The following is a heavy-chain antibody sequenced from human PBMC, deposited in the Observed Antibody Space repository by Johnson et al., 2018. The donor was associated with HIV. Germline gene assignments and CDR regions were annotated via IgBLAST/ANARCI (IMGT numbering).Heavy chain of an antibody. V-gene: IGHV3-11*04. CDR1: GFTFSDYY. CDR2: ITGSGTVV. Sequence: QMQLVESGGGLVKPGGSLRLSCAASGFTFSDYYMSWIRQAPGKGLEWVSYITGSGTVVYYADSVKGRFTISRDNAKNSLYLQMNSLRADDTAVYYFARGGSDVFDIWGRGTMVTVSS. J-gene: IGHJ3*02. D-gene: IGHD3-16*01. CDR3: ARGGSDVFDI.